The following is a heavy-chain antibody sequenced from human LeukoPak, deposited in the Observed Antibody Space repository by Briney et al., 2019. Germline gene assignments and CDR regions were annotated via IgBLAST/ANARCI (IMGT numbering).Heavy chain of an antibody. J-gene: IGHJ3*02. V-gene: IGHV4-39*07. CDR3: ARDRGMEAFDI. D-gene: IGHD3-10*01. CDR1: GSSICSSSYY. CDR2: IYYSGST. Sequence: SETLSLTCTVSGSSICSSSYYRGWIRQPPGKGLEWIGSIYYSGSTYYNPSLKSRVTISVDTSKNQFSLKLSSVTAADTAVYYCARDRGMEAFDIWGQGTMVTVSS.